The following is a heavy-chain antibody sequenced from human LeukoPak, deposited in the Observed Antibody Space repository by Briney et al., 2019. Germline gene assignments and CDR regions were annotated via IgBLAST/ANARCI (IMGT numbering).Heavy chain of an antibody. V-gene: IGHV3-49*04. CDR1: GFTFGDYA. J-gene: IGHJ4*02. D-gene: IGHD1-7*01. CDR3: TRVPNWSYDPRFDY. Sequence: GRSLRLSCTASGFTFGDYAMSWVRQAPGKGLEWVGFIRSKAYGGTTEYAASVKGRFTISRDDSKSIAYLQMNSLKTEDTAVYYCTRVPNWSYDPRFDYWGQGTLVTVSS. CDR2: IRSKAYGGTT.